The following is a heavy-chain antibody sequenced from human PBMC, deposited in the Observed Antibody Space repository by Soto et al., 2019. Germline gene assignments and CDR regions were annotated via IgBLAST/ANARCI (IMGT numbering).Heavy chain of an antibody. V-gene: IGHV1-69*13. CDR3: AILLAVAGTLSLPT. CDR1: GGTFSSYA. J-gene: IGHJ4*02. Sequence: GASVKVSCKASGGTFSSYAISWVRQAPGQGLEWMGGIIPIFGTANYAQKFQGRVTITADESTSTAYMELSSLRSEDTAVYYCAILLAVAGTLSLPTWGQGTLVTVSS. CDR2: IIPIFGTA. D-gene: IGHD6-19*01.